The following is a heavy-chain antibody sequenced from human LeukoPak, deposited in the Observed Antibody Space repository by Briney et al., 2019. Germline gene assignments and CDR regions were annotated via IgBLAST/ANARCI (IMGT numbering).Heavy chain of an antibody. CDR1: GDSVSSNSAA. V-gene: IGHV6-1*01. CDR3: AREGGDLPYYFDY. CDR2: TYYRSKWYN. D-gene: IGHD3-10*01. Sequence: SQTLSLTCAISGDSVSSNSAAWNWIRQSPPRGLEWLGRTYYRSKWYNDYAVSVKRRITINPDTSKNQFSLQLNSVTPEDTAVYYCAREGGDLPYYFDYWGQGTLVTVSS. J-gene: IGHJ4*02.